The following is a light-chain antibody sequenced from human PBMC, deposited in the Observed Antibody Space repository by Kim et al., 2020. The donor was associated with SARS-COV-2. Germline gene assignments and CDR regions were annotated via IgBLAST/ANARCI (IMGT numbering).Light chain of an antibody. V-gene: IGLV1-36*01. Sequence: QSVLTQPPSVSEAPRQRVTISCSGSNSNIGSYAVNWYQQLPGKAPNLLIYYNDLLPSGVSDRFSGSMSGTSASLAISGLQSEDEADYYCAAWDDSLNGVVFGGGTQLTVL. J-gene: IGLJ2*01. CDR3: AAWDDSLNGVV. CDR2: YND. CDR1: NSNIGSYA.